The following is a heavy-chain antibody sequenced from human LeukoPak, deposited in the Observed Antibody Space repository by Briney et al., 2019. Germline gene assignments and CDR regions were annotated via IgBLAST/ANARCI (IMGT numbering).Heavy chain of an antibody. J-gene: IGHJ5*02. Sequence: SSETLSLTCTVSGGSISSGGYYWSWIRQHPGKGLEWIGYIYYSGSTYYNPSLKSRVTISVDTSKNQFSLKLSSVTAADTAVYYCARDKKGACSSTSCYRFDPWGQGTLVTVSS. CDR1: GGSISSGGYY. CDR3: ARDKKGACSSTSCYRFDP. D-gene: IGHD2-2*02. CDR2: IYYSGST. V-gene: IGHV4-31*03.